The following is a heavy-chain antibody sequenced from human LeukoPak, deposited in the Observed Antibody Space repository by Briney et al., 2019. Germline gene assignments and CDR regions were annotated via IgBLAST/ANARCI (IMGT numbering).Heavy chain of an antibody. CDR1: GFTVSSNY. D-gene: IGHD3-10*01. V-gene: IGHV3-53*01. CDR3: ARGGSITMVRGFTFDY. Sequence: PGGSLRLSCAASGFTVSSNYMSWVRQAPGKGLEWVSVIYSGGSTYYADSVKGRFTTSRDNSKNTLYLQMNSLRAEDTAVYYCARGGSITMVRGFTFDYWGQGTLVTVSS. J-gene: IGHJ4*02. CDR2: IYSGGST.